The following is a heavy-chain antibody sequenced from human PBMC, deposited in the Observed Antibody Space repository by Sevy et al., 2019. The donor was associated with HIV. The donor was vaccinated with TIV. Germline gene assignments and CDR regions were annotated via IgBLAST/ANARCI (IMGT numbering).Heavy chain of an antibody. CDR1: GFTFDDFA. CDR2: ISWDGVNT. CDR3: AKGRGSRWFFDSFDV. J-gene: IGHJ3*01. D-gene: IGHD6-13*01. Sequence: GGSLGLSCAASGFTFDDFAMHWVRQAPGKGLEWVSLISWDGVNTYYADSVKGRFTISRDNSKNSLYLQMNSLRAEDTALYYCAKGRGSRWFFDSFDVWGQGTMVTVSS. V-gene: IGHV3-43D*04.